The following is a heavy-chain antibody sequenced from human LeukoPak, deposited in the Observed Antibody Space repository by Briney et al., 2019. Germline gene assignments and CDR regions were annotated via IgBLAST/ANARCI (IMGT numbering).Heavy chain of an antibody. CDR2: IYYSGST. Sequence: SETLSLTCTVSGGSINTYFWSWIRQPPGKGLEWIGYIYYSGSTNYNPSLKSRVTISVDTSKNQFSLKLNSVTAAGTAVYYCARHSVGMRKVVDYWGQGTLVAVSS. J-gene: IGHJ4*02. CDR3: ARHSVGMRKVVDY. CDR1: GGSINTYF. V-gene: IGHV4-59*08. D-gene: IGHD1-26*01.